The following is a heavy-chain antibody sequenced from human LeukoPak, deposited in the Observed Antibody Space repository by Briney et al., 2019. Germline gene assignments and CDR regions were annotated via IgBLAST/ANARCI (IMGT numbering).Heavy chain of an antibody. CDR2: INEDGSEI. CDR3: ATVVWFGEELLGTFDY. V-gene: IGHV3-7*01. Sequence: GGSLRLSCAASGFTFSRSWMTWVRQAPGKGLEWVASINEDGSEIHYVDSVKGRFTISRDNAKDSLYLQMNSLTAEDTAMYYCATVVWFGEELLGTFDYWGQGTLVTVSS. J-gene: IGHJ4*02. CDR1: GFTFSRSW. D-gene: IGHD3-10*01.